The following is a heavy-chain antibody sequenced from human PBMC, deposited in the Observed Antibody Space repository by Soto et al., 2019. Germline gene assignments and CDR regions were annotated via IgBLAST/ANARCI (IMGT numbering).Heavy chain of an antibody. D-gene: IGHD1-1*01. V-gene: IGHV4-31*03. CDR2: IYYSGST. CDR3: AIFTVEMATTGEPYYYYGMEV. J-gene: IGHJ6*02. Sequence: QVQLQESGPGLVKPSQTLSLTCTVSGGSISSGGYYWSWIRQHPGKGLEWIGYIYYSGSTYYNPYLRSRVTISVDTSKNQSSLKLSSVTAADTAVYYCAIFTVEMATTGEPYYYYGMEVWGQGTTVTVSS. CDR1: GGSISSGGYY.